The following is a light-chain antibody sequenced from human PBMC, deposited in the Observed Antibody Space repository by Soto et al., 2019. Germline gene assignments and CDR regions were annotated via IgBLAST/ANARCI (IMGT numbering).Light chain of an antibody. Sequence: QSALTQPASVSRSPGQSITISCTGTSSDVGGYNYVSWYQQHPGKAPKLMIYDVSNRPSGVSNRFSGSKPGNTAFLTISGLQGEDGANYYCSSYTSGSTRVCGTGTKVPGL. V-gene: IGLV2-14*01. CDR2: DVS. CDR1: SSDVGGYNY. J-gene: IGLJ1*01. CDR3: SSYTSGSTRV.